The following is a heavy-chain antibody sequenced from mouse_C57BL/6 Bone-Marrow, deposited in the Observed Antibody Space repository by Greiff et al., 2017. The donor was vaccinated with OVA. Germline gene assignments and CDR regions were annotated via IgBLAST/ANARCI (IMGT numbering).Heavy chain of an antibody. D-gene: IGHD2-4*01. J-gene: IGHJ1*03. CDR3: ARSYDYDGYWYFDV. CDR2: IDPSDSYT. Sequence: QVQLQQPGAELVKPGASVKLSCKASGYTFTSYWMQWVKQRPGQGLEWIGEIDPSDSYTNYTQKFKGKATLTVDTSSSTAYMQLSSLTSEDSAVYYCARSYDYDGYWYFDVWSTGTTVTVSS. CDR1: GYTFTSYW. V-gene: IGHV1-50*01.